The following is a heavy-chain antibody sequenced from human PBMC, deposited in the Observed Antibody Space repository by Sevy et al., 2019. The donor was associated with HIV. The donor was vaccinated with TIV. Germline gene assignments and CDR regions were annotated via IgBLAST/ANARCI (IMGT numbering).Heavy chain of an antibody. Sequence: ASVKVSCKASGYTFSGYDINWVRQATGQGLEWMGWMNPDSGRRGYAPKFQGRVTMTTNTSIDTAYMELRRLRSEDSAVYYCARADLDSSTFSYYYGMDVWGQGTTVTVSS. CDR2: MNPDSGRR. CDR1: GYTFSGYD. J-gene: IGHJ6*02. CDR3: ARADLDSSTFSYYYGMDV. V-gene: IGHV1-8*02. D-gene: IGHD6-13*01.